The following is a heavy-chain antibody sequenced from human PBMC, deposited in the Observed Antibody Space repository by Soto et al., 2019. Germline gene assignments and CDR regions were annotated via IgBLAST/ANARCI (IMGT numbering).Heavy chain of an antibody. Sequence: PGGSLRLSCAASGLTVSGKKYVAWVRQAPGKGLEWVSALYDVDGSFYSDSVKGRFTTSSDSSKTTVYLQMNDLRPADTAVYYCANWHELEHGYDVWGQGTTVTVSS. D-gene: IGHD1-1*01. J-gene: IGHJ3*01. V-gene: IGHV3-53*01. CDR1: GLTVSGKKY. CDR3: ANWHELEHGYDV. CDR2: LYDVDGS.